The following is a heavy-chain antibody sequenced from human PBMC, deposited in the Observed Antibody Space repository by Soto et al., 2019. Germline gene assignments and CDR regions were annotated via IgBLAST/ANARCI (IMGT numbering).Heavy chain of an antibody. Sequence: SETLSLTCTVSGGSISSGGYYWSWIRQHPGKGLEWIGYIYYSGSTYYNPSLKSRVTISVDTSKNQFSLKLSSVTAADTAVYYCARDERSVVVPAALYYMDVWGKGTTVTVS. CDR1: GGSISSGGYY. J-gene: IGHJ6*03. D-gene: IGHD2-2*01. CDR3: ARDERSVVVPAALYYMDV. V-gene: IGHV4-31*03. CDR2: IYYSGST.